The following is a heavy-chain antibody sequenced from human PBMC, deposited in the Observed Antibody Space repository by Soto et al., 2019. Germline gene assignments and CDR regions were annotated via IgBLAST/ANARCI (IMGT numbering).Heavy chain of an antibody. CDR1: GFNFGSSA. D-gene: IGHD1-20*01. J-gene: IGHJ5*02. CDR3: AADRLPTERYKWVDP. CDR2: IVVGTGNT. Sequence: QMQLVQSGPEVKKPGTSVKVSCKASGFNFGSSAIQWVRQARGHRLEWIGWIVVGTGNTNYAQKFQERVTITRDMSTSAAYMELSSLISEETAVYYCAADRLPTERYKWVDPWGLGTLVTVSS. V-gene: IGHV1-58*02.